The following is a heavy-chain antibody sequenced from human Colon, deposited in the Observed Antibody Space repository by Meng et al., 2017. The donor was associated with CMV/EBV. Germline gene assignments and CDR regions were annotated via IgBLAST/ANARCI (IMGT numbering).Heavy chain of an antibody. CDR1: GDSVSSDSAA. D-gene: IGHD1-26*01. CDR3: ARGWALGS. CDR2: TYYRSQWYC. J-gene: IGHJ4*02. V-gene: IGHV6-1*01. Sequence: QAPLQLSGPGLVKPSQPLSLTWAISGDSVSSDSAAWNWIRQSPSRGLEWLGRTYYRSQWYCDYAGSVIGRITINADTTKNEFSLQLRSVTPDDTAVYYCARGWALGSWGQGTLVTVSS.